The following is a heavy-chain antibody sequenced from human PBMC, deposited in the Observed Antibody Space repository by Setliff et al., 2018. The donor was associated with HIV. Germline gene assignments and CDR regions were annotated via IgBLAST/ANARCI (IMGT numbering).Heavy chain of an antibody. CDR1: GFTFSSYG. Sequence: GGSLRLSCAASGFTFSSYGMHWVRQAPGKGLEWVAVIWYDGSNKYYADSVKGRFTISRDNSKNTLYLQMNSLRAEDTAVYYGAKDSGSLYCTNGVCYKGGPDYWGQGTLVTVSS. CDR3: AKDSGSLYCTNGVCYKGGPDY. V-gene: IGHV3-33*06. CDR2: IWYDGSNK. J-gene: IGHJ4*02. D-gene: IGHD2-8*01.